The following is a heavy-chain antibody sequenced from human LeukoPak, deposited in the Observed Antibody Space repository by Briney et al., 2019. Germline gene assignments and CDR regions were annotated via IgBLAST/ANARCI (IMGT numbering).Heavy chain of an antibody. CDR3: ARRRRVGTIDY. CDR1: GGSISSSSYY. V-gene: IGHV4-39*01. J-gene: IGHJ4*02. D-gene: IGHD1-26*01. Sequence: SETLSLTCTVSGGSISSSSYYWGWIRQSPGKGLEWIGSIYYSGSTYYNPSLKSRVTISVDTSKNQFSLKLSSATAADTAVYYCARRRRVGTIDYWGQGTLVTVSS. CDR2: IYYSGST.